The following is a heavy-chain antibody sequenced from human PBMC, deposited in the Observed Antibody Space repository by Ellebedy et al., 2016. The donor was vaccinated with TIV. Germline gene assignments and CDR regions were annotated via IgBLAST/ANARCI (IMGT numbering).Heavy chain of an antibody. CDR3: ARLRPAEYCGGGTCSGLFDH. Sequence: GGSLRLSXWGAGDRFTAFWIRLVRQIPGKDLERVGTIYPGDSDSRYSPSFQGQVTISADKSINTAFLQWRSLKDSDTDMYYCARLRPAEYCGGGTCSGLFDHWGQGTLVTVSS. D-gene: IGHD2-15*01. CDR1: GDRFTAFW. V-gene: IGHV5-51*01. CDR2: IYPGDSDS. J-gene: IGHJ4*02.